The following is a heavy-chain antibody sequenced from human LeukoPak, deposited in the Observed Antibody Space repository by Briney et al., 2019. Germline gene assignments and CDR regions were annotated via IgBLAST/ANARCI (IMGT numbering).Heavy chain of an antibody. Sequence: SETLSLTCTVSGGSISSSSYYWGWIRQPPGKGLEWIGSIYYSGSTYYNPSLKSRVTISVDTSKNQFSLKLSSVTAADTAVYYCARHGAYGDPTGFDYWGQGTLVTVSS. CDR3: ARHGAYGDPTGFDY. CDR2: IYYSGST. V-gene: IGHV4-39*01. D-gene: IGHD4-17*01. CDR1: GGSISSSSYY. J-gene: IGHJ4*02.